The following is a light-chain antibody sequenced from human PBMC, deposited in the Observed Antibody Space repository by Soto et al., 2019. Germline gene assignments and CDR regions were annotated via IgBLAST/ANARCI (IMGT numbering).Light chain of an antibody. CDR1: VGAYNY. V-gene: IGLV2-11*01. CDR2: DVT. Sequence: VGAYNYVSWYRQHPGKAPKLIIYDVTKRPSGVPARFSGSKSGNTASLTISGLQADDEADYFCCSYAGSSTSFVFGGGTKVTVL. CDR3: CSYAGSSTSFV. J-gene: IGLJ1*01.